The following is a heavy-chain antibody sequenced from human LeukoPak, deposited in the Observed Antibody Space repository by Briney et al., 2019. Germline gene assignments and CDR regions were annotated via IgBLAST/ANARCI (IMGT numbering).Heavy chain of an antibody. CDR1: GFTFSSYW. CDR2: TNSDGTST. CDR3: ARGRYHGMDV. V-gene: IGHV3-74*01. J-gene: IGHJ6*02. Sequence: GGSLRLSCAASGFTFSSYWMHWVRQAPGKGLVWVSPTNSDGTSTNYADSVKGRFTISRDNAKNTLYLQMNNLRVEDTAVYYCARGRYHGMDVWGQGTTVTVSS.